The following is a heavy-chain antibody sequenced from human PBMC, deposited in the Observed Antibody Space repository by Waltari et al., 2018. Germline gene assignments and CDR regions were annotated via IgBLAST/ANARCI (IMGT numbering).Heavy chain of an antibody. V-gene: IGHV1-69*01. CDR3: ASVSSRGYSGYGY. Sequence: QVQLVQSGAEVKKPGPPVRVSCKPSGGPSSLYATRWVRQAPGQGLEWMGGIIPIFGTANYAQKFQGRVTITADESTSTAYMELSSLRSEDTAVYYCASVSSRGYSGYGYWGQGTLVTVSS. D-gene: IGHD5-12*01. CDR2: IIPIFGTA. J-gene: IGHJ4*02. CDR1: GGPSSLYA.